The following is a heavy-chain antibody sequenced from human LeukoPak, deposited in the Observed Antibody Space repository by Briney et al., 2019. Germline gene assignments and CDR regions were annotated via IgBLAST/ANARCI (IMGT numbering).Heavy chain of an antibody. D-gene: IGHD3-10*01. CDR3: ARGRITMVRGVIDY. J-gene: IGHJ4*02. V-gene: IGHV1-2*06. CDR2: INPNSGGT. Sequence: ASVKVSCKASGYTFTGYYMHWVRQAPGQGLEWMGRINPNSGGTNYAQKFQGRVTMTRDTSISTAYMELSKLRSDDTAVYYCARGRITMVRGVIDYWGQGALVTVSS. CDR1: GYTFTGYY.